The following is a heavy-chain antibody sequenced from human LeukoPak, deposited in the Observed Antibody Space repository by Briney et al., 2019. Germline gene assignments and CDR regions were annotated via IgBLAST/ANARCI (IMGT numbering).Heavy chain of an antibody. Sequence: GGSLRLSCAASGFAFSSYSMNWVRQAPGKGLEWVSSISSSSSYIYYADSVKGRFTISRDNAKNSLYLQMNSLRAEDTAVYYCARDPGSWYDYWGQGTLVTVSS. CDR2: ISSSSSYI. J-gene: IGHJ4*02. CDR1: GFAFSSYS. V-gene: IGHV3-21*01. CDR3: ARDPGSWYDY. D-gene: IGHD6-13*01.